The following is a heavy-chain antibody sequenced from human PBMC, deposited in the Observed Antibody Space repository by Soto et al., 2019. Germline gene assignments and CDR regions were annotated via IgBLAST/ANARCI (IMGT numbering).Heavy chain of an antibody. Sequence: QVQLVQSGAEVKKPGSSVKVSCKASGGTFSSYAISWVRQAPGQGLEWMGGIIPIFGTANYAQKFQGRVTITADESTSTAYMELSSLRSDDTAVYYCARGYCSSTRCYDAFGSRGYYYYGMDVWGQGTTVTVSS. V-gene: IGHV1-69*01. CDR3: ARGYCSSTRCYDAFGSRGYYYYGMDV. J-gene: IGHJ6*02. CDR1: GGTFSSYA. D-gene: IGHD2-2*01. CDR2: IIPIFGTA.